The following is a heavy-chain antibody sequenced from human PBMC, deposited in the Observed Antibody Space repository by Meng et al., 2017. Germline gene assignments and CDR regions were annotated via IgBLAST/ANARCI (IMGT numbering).Heavy chain of an antibody. J-gene: IGHJ5*02. D-gene: IGHD6-19*01. CDR1: GYTFTDYY. Sequence: QGQLVQSGAEVKKPGASVKASCKASGYTFTDYYLHWVRQAPGQGLEWMGWINPHSGGTYFAQNFQGRVTLTSDTSISTAYMELSRLRSDDTAMYYCARRVAVAGNTSRVRWFDPWGQGTLVTVSS. CDR2: INPHSGGT. V-gene: IGHV1-2*02. CDR3: ARRVAVAGNTSRVRWFDP.